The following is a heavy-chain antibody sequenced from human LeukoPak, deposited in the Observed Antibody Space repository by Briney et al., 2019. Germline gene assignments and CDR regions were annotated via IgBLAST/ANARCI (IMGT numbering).Heavy chain of an antibody. V-gene: IGHV3-15*01. CDR1: GFTFSNAW. Sequence: GGSLRLSCAASGFTFSNAWMSWVRQAPGKGLEWVGRMKSKTDGGTTDYAAPVKGRFTISRDDSENTLFLQINSLKTEDTAVYYCTIDGLMVRGVMHNDWCQGTLVTVSS. CDR3: TIDGLMVRGVMHND. CDR2: MKSKTDGGTT. D-gene: IGHD3-10*01. J-gene: IGHJ4*02.